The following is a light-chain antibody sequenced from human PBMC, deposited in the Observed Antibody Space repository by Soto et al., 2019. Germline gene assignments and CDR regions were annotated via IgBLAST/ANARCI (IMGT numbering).Light chain of an antibody. Sequence: DIQMTQSPSTLSASVGDRVTITCRASQSVSSWLAWYQQKPGKAPKLLIYKASSLESGVPSRFSGSGSGTEFTFTISSLQPDDFATYYCQQYGNYPWTFGQGTKVEIK. CDR1: QSVSSW. J-gene: IGKJ1*01. V-gene: IGKV1-5*03. CDR3: QQYGNYPWT. CDR2: KAS.